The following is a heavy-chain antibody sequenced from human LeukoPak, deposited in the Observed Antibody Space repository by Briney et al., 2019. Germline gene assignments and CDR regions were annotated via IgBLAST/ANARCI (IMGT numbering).Heavy chain of an antibody. V-gene: IGHV4-31*03. CDR1: GGSISSGGYY. D-gene: IGHD2-2*01. CDR3: ARHAPTFYFDY. CDR2: IYYRRST. Sequence: LQTLSLTCTVSGGSISSGGYYWSWIRQHPGKGLEWIGYIYYRRSTYYNPSLKSRVTISVDTSRNQFSLKLSSVTAADTAVYYCARHAPTFYFDYWGQGTLVIVSP. J-gene: IGHJ4*02.